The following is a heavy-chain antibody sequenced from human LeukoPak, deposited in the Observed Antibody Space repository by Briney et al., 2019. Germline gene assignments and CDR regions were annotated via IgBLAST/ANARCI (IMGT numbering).Heavy chain of an antibody. CDR3: VRDVGYFHFDS. CDR2: INEDGSQT. J-gene: IGHJ4*02. Sequence: GGSLRLSCAASGFSFGSYAMSWVRQAPGKGLEWVGHINEDGSQTNYIDSVTGRFTISRDNTKDSLYLQMNSLRAEDTAVYFCVRDVGYFHFDSWGQGILVTVSS. D-gene: IGHD1-1*01. CDR1: GFSFGSYA. V-gene: IGHV3-7*01.